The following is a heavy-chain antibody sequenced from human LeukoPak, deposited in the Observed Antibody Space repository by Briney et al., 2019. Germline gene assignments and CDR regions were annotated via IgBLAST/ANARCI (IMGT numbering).Heavy chain of an antibody. J-gene: IGHJ5*02. CDR3: ATVLYYDDSLSEFDP. Sequence: ASVKVSCKVSGYTLTELSMHWVRQAPGKGLEWMGGFDPEDGETIYAQKFQGRVTMTEDTSTDTAYMELSSLRSEDTAVYYCATVLYYDDSLSEFDPWGQGTLVTVSS. CDR2: FDPEDGET. D-gene: IGHD3-22*01. V-gene: IGHV1-24*01. CDR1: GYTLTELS.